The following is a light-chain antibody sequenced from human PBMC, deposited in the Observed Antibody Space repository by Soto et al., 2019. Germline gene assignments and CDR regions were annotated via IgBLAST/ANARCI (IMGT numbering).Light chain of an antibody. CDR2: EVS. CDR1: SSDVGGYNY. V-gene: IGLV2-14*01. J-gene: IGLJ3*02. CDR3: SSDTRGSTLV. Sequence: QSALTQPASVSGSPGQSITISCTGTSSDVGGYNYVSWYQQHPDKAPKLMIYEVSNRPSGVSNRFAGTKSGNTASLTISGLQSEDEGNYYCSSDTRGSTLVCGGGTKLTVL.